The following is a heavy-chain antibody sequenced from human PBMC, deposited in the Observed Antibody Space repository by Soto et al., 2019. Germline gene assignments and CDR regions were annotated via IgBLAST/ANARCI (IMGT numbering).Heavy chain of an antibody. CDR1: GFTVSSNY. V-gene: IGHV3-53*02. Sequence: EVQLVETGGGLIQPGGSLRLSCAASGFTVSSNYMSWVRQAPGKGLEWVSVIYSGGSTYYGDPVKARFTISRDNSKNTLHLQRDSLRSEDTASYYCARKYGSGSYYGNYYDYYGMYVWGQGTTVIVSS. CDR3: ARKYGSGSYYGNYYDYYGMYV. CDR2: IYSGGST. J-gene: IGHJ6*02. D-gene: IGHD3-10*01.